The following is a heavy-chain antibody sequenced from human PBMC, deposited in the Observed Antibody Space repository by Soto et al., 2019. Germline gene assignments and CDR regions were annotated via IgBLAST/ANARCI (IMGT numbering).Heavy chain of an antibody. V-gene: IGHV3-23*01. Sequence: GSLRLSCAASGFTFRNFAMSWVRQAPGKGLEWVSAISGSGDSTYYADSVKGRFTISGDNSNNTRYLQMNSLRAEDTAIYYCAKHFAHLVSGWFDPWGQGTLVTVSS. CDR3: AKHFAHLVSGWFDP. CDR1: GFTFRNFA. D-gene: IGHD3-10*01. J-gene: IGHJ5*02. CDR2: ISGSGDST.